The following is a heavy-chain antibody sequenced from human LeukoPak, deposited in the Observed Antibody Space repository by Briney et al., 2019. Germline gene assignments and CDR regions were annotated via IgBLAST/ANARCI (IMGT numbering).Heavy chain of an antibody. J-gene: IGHJ4*02. D-gene: IGHD6-13*01. CDR2: INSDGSRT. Sequence: GGSLRISCAASGFTLSTYWMHWVRQGPGKGLVRVSCINSDGSRTTYADSVKGRFTISRDNAKNTLYLQMNTLRVEDTAVYYCARGSWSAADTNIDYWGQGTLVTVSS. V-gene: IGHV3-74*01. CDR1: GFTLSTYW. CDR3: ARGSWSAADTNIDY.